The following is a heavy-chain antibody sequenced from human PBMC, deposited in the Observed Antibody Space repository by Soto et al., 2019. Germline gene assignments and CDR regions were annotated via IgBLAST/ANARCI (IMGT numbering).Heavy chain of an antibody. D-gene: IGHD3-9*01. CDR2: IYHSGAT. J-gene: IGHJ6*02. Sequence: SETLSLTCTVSGGSITGYYWSWIRQPPGKGLEFIGYIYHSGATEYTPSLKSRVTISVDKSENQFSLQMRSVSAADTAMYFCARLGLTGPPFQSHHYGLDVWGQGATVTVSS. CDR3: ARLGLTGPPFQSHHYGLDV. CDR1: GGSITGYY. V-gene: IGHV4-59*03.